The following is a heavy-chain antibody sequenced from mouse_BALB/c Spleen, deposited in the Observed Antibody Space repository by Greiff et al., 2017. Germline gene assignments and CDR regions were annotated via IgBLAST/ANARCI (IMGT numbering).Heavy chain of an antibody. CDR2: IRNKANGYTT. CDR3: ARGKATGSYYFDY. Sequence: EVKLVESGGGLVQPGGSLRLSCATSGFTFTDYYMSWVRQPPGKALEWLGFIRNKANGYTTEYSASVKGRFTISRDNSQSILYLQMNTLRAEDSATYYCARGKATGSYYFDYWGQGTTLTVSS. V-gene: IGHV7-3*02. CDR1: GFTFTDYY. D-gene: IGHD4-1*02. J-gene: IGHJ2*01.